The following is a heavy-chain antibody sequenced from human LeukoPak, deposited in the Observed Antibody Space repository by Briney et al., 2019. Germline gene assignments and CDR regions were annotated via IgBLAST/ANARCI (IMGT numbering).Heavy chain of an antibody. J-gene: IGHJ4*02. CDR2: INHSGST. V-gene: IGHV4-34*01. CDR1: GGSFSDYY. CDR3: ARGRVRRYFDY. Sequence: SETLFLTCAVYGGSFSDYYWSWIRQPPGKGLEWIGEINHSGSTNYNPSLKSRVTISVDTSKNQFSLKLSSVTAADTAVYYCARGRVRRYFDYWGQGTLVTVSS.